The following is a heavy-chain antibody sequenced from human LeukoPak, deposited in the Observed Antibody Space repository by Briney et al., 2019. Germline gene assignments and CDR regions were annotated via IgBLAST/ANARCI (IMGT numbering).Heavy chain of an antibody. CDR3: AKADYYGSGSPGAFDI. Sequence: GRSLRLSCAASGFTFDDYDMRWVRQAPGKGLEWVSVISWNSGSIGYADSVKGRFTISRDNAKNSLYLQMNSLRAEDTALYYCAKADYYGSGSPGAFDIWGQGTMVTVSS. CDR1: GFTFDDYD. V-gene: IGHV3-9*01. J-gene: IGHJ3*02. CDR2: ISWNSGSI. D-gene: IGHD3-10*01.